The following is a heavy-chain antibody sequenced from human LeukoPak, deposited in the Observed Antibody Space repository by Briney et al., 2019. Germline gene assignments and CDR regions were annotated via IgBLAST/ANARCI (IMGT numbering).Heavy chain of an antibody. CDR2: IRQDGSER. Sequence: GGSLRLSCAASEFTFSTSWMSWVRQAPGKGLEWVANIRQDGSERNYVGSVWGRFTISRDDAKNSLYLQMNSLRVEDTAVYYCTRGSYGDYEYWGQGTLVTVSS. D-gene: IGHD4-17*01. J-gene: IGHJ4*02. V-gene: IGHV3-7*01. CDR1: EFTFSTSW. CDR3: TRGSYGDYEY.